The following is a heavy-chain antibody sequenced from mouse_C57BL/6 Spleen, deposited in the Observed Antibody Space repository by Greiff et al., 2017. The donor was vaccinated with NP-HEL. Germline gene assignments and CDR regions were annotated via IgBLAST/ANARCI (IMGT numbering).Heavy chain of an antibody. CDR2: INPSSGYT. D-gene: IGHD6-1*01. V-gene: IGHV1-4*01. CDR3: AREARISYYFDY. J-gene: IGHJ2*01. CDR1: GYTFTSYT. Sequence: QVQLQQSGAELARPGASVKMSCKASGYTFTSYTMHWVKQRPGQGLEWIGYINPSSGYTKYNQKFKDKATLTADKSSSTAYMQLSSLTSEDSAVYYCAREARISYYFDYWGQGTTLTVSS.